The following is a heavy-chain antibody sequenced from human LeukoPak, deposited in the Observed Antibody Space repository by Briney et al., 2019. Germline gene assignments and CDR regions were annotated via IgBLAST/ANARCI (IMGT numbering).Heavy chain of an antibody. J-gene: IGHJ4*02. Sequence: PGGSLRLSCAASGFTFSSCGMTWVRQAPGKGLEWVSSISGSDDGTYYADSVKGRSTISRDNSKNTLYLQMNNLRAEDTAVYYCAKRGPIYSSSPGNYFDYWGQGTLVTVSS. V-gene: IGHV3-23*01. CDR1: GFTFSSCG. CDR3: AKRGPIYSSSPGNYFDY. D-gene: IGHD6-6*01. CDR2: ISGSDDGT.